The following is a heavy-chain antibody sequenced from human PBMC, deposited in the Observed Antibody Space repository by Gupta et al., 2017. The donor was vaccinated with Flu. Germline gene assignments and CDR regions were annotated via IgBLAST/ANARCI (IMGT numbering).Heavy chain of an antibody. CDR3: ARCEPRCHKGRFDP. J-gene: IGHJ5*02. Sequence: EVQVVESGGGLVKPGGSLRLSCAASGITFTTNSMAWLRQAPGKGLEWVSSISGSSDYIFYADSVKGRFTISRDNTKNSLYLQLNSLRVEDTAIYYCARCEPRCHKGRFDPWGQGTLVSVSS. CDR2: ISGSSDYI. CDR1: GITFTTNS. V-gene: IGHV3-21*02.